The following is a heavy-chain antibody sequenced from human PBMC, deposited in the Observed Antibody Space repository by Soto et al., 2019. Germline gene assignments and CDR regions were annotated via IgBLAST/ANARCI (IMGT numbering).Heavy chain of an antibody. V-gene: IGHV3-48*03. CDR1: GLTFSRFE. Sequence: GGSLRLSCAACGLTFSRFELHWVRRAPGKGLEWISYISSSGSTAYYASSVEGRFTISRDNANNSVYLQMDSLRAEDTALYYCPSAAWSPYCSFSWGHGAL. J-gene: IGHJ5*01. CDR3: PSAAWSPYCSFS. CDR2: ISSSGSTA. D-gene: IGHD2-21*02.